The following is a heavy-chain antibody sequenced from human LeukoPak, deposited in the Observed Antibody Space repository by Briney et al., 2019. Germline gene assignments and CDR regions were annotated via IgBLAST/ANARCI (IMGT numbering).Heavy chain of an antibody. D-gene: IGHD3-10*01. V-gene: IGHV3-48*04. CDR3: ARLGYGPYGMDV. CDR2: IGSSGSAM. Sequence: GGSLRLSCAASGFTFSTYGMSWVRQAPGKGLEWVSYIGSSGSAMYYADSVRGRFTISRDNAKNSLYLQMNSLRAEDTAVYYCARLGYGPYGMDVWGQGTTVTVSS. J-gene: IGHJ6*02. CDR1: GFTFSTYG.